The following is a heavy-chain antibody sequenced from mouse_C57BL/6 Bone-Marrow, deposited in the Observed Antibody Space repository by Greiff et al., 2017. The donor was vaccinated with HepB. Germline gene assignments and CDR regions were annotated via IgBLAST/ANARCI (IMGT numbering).Heavy chain of an antibody. CDR2: IWRGGST. D-gene: IGHD1-1*01. CDR3: AKSCTTVVEGAMDY. CDR1: GFSLTSYG. J-gene: IGHJ4*01. Sequence: QVHVKQSGPGLVQPSQSLSITCTVSGFSLTSYGVHWVRQSPGKGLEWLGVIWRGGSTDYNAAFMSRLSITKDNSKSQVFFKMNSLQADDTAIYYCAKSCTTVVEGAMDYWGQGTSVTVSS. V-gene: IGHV2-5*01.